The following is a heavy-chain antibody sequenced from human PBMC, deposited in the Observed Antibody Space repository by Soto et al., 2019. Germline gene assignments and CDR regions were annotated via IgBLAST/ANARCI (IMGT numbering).Heavy chain of an antibody. D-gene: IGHD3-22*01. CDR1: GFTFSSYA. V-gene: IGHV3-64D*06. J-gene: IGHJ3*02. CDR2: ISSNGVST. CDR3: VKVYYYDSSGYYPDAFDI. Sequence: PGGSLRLSCSASGFTFSSYAMHWVRQAPGKGLEYVSAISSNGVSTYYADSVKGRFTISRDNSKNTLYLQMSSLRAEDTSVYYCVKVYYYDSSGYYPDAFDIWGQGTMVTVS.